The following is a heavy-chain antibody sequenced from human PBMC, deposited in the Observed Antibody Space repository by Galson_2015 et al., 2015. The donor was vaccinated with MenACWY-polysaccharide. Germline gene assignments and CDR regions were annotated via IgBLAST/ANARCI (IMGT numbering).Heavy chain of an antibody. CDR2: IQYDGGIK. CDR1: GLKFSTSG. J-gene: IGHJ3*01. V-gene: IGHV3-33*05. Sequence: SLRLSCAASGLKFSTSGMHWVRQAPGKGLEWVALIQYDGGIKSYAESVKGRFIISRDNSKNTVYLQMNSLRAEDTAMYFCVREGSRIYFHAFDVWGQGTVVTVSS. D-gene: IGHD2-2*01. CDR3: VREGSRIYFHAFDV.